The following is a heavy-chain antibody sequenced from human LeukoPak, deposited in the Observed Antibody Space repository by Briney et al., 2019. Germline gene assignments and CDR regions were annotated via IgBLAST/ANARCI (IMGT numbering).Heavy chain of an antibody. CDR1: GFTFSSYA. CDR2: ISYDGSNK. J-gene: IGHJ4*02. D-gene: IGHD4-17*01. V-gene: IGHV3-30*04. Sequence: GGSLRLSCAASGFTFSSYAMHWVRQAPGKGLEWVAVISYDGSNKYYADSVKGRFTISRDNSKNTLYLQMNSLRAEDTAVYYCAKVPSLSYGDYRRDLDYWGQGTLVTVSS. CDR3: AKVPSLSYGDYRRDLDY.